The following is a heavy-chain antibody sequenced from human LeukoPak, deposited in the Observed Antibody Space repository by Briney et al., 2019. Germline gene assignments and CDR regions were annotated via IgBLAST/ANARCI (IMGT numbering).Heavy chain of an antibody. CDR1: GDSISNYY. Sequence: PSETLSLTCTVSGDSISNYYWNWIRQPPGKGLEWIGHIYHSGSTKFNPSLKSRVTISIETSKHQFFLKLTSVTAADTAMYYCARGGDTSAWFDPWGQGTLVTVSS. J-gene: IGHJ5*02. CDR3: ARGGDTSAWFDP. V-gene: IGHV4-59*01. CDR2: IYHSGST. D-gene: IGHD6-25*01.